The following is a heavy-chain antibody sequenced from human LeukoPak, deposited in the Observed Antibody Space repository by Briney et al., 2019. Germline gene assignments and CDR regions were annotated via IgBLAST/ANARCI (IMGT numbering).Heavy chain of an antibody. D-gene: IGHD6-19*01. CDR2: INSDGSST. V-gene: IGHV3-74*01. J-gene: IGHJ4*02. Sequence: GGSLRLSCAASGFTFSSYAMSWVRQAPGKGLVWVSRINSDGSSTSYADSVKGRFTISRDNAKNTLYLQMNSLRAEDTAVYYCARGRQWPPFDYWGQGTLVTVSS. CDR1: GFTFSSYA. CDR3: ARGRQWPPFDY.